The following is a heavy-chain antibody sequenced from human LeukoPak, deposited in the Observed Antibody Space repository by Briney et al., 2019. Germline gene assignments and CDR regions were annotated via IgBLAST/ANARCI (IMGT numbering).Heavy chain of an antibody. CDR3: ARIQSNYGSGPFYYYYGMDV. Sequence: GESLKISCKGSGYSFTSYWIGWVRQMPGKGLEWMGIFYPGDSDTRYSPSFQGQVTISADKSISTAYLQWSSLKASDTAMYYCARIQSNYGSGPFYYYYGMDVWGQGTTVTVSS. CDR2: FYPGDSDT. J-gene: IGHJ6*02. D-gene: IGHD3-10*01. V-gene: IGHV5-51*01. CDR1: GYSFTSYW.